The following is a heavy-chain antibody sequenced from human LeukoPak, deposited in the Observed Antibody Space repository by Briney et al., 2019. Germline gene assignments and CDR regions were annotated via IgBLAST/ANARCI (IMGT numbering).Heavy chain of an antibody. V-gene: IGHV3-23*01. CDR2: ITASGTDT. J-gene: IGHJ4*02. Sequence: GGSLRLSCTASGFSVSTYPMAWVRQAPGKGLQWVSTITASGTDTFYADSVKGRFTISRDNSKNTLYLQMNSLRAEDTAVYYCARVGASAYIYSRFEERQKNFFDYWGQGTLVTVSS. D-gene: IGHD1-26*01. CDR3: ARVGASAYIYSRFEERQKNFFDY. CDR1: GFSVSTYP.